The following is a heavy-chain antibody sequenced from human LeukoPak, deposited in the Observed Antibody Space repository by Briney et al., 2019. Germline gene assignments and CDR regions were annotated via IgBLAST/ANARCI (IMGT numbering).Heavy chain of an antibody. V-gene: IGHV4-59*01. CDR1: GGSISSYY. CDR3: ARVDDYGDSKIDY. Sequence: SETLPLTCTVSGGSISSYYWSWIRQPPGKGLEWIGYIYYSGSTNYNPSLKSRVTISVDTSKNQFSLKLSSVTAADTAVYYCARVDDYGDSKIDYWGQGTLVTVSS. J-gene: IGHJ4*02. D-gene: IGHD4-17*01. CDR2: IYYSGST.